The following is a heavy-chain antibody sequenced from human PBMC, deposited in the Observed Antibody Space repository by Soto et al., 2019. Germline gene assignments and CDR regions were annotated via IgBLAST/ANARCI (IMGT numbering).Heavy chain of an antibody. CDR1: GDSVSSNSAA. J-gene: IGHJ5*02. Sequence: SQTLSLTCAISGDSVSSNSAAWNWIRQSPSRGLEWLGRAYYRSKWYNDYAVSVKSRITINPDTSKNQFSLQLNSATPEDTVVYYCARDPTYSSGLYNWFDAWGQGTLVTVS. D-gene: IGHD6-19*01. V-gene: IGHV6-1*01. CDR3: ARDPTYSSGLYNWFDA. CDR2: AYYRSKWYN.